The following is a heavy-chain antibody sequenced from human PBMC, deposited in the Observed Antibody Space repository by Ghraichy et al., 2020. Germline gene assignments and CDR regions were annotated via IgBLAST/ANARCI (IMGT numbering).Heavy chain of an antibody. J-gene: IGHJ4*02. V-gene: IGHV4-39*01. CDR3: ARHAALYGDQDY. CDR1: GGSISSSSYY. D-gene: IGHD4-17*01. CDR2: IYYSGST. Sequence: SETLSLTCTVSGGSISSSSYYWGWIRQPPGKGLEWIGSIYYSGSTYYNPSLKSRVTISVDTSKNQFSLKLSSVTAADTAVYYCARHAALYGDQDYWGQGTLVTVSS.